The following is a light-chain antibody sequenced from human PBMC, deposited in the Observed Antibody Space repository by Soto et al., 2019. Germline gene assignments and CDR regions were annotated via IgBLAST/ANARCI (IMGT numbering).Light chain of an antibody. CDR2: DAS. J-gene: IGKJ1*01. CDR3: LQYNGYYRT. Sequence: EIQMAQFRSSVSASVGDTVTITCXASQTISGWLAWYQQRPGKAPNLLIFDASTLESGVPSRFSGSGSGTTFTLTISSLQSDDFATYYCLQYNGYYRTFGQGTKV. CDR1: QTISGW. V-gene: IGKV1-5*01.